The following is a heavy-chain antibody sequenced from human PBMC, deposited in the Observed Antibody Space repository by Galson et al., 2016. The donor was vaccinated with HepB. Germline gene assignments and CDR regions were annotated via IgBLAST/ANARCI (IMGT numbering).Heavy chain of an antibody. CDR2: IWYDGSNK. CDR1: GFTFSSYG. D-gene: IGHD3-22*01. Sequence: SLRLSCAASGFTFSSYGMHWVRQAPGKGLEWVAVIWYDGSNKYYADSVKGRITISRDNSKNTLYLQRNSLRAEDTAVYYCARARYYYDSSGYYLGGYYGMDVWGQGTTVTVSS. V-gene: IGHV3-33*01. J-gene: IGHJ6*02. CDR3: ARARYYYDSSGYYLGGYYGMDV.